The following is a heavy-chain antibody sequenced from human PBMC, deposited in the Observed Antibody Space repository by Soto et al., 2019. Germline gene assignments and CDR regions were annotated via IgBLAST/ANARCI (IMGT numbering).Heavy chain of an antibody. CDR2: INHSGST. Sequence: QVQLQQWGAGLLKPSETLSLTCAVYGGSFSGYYWSWIRQPPGKGLEWIGEINHSGSTNYNPSLKRRVTIAVDTSKNQFSLKLSSVTAADTAVYYCAREGVNALYYFDYWGQGTLVTVSS. D-gene: IGHD1-1*01. V-gene: IGHV4-34*01. CDR1: GGSFSGYY. J-gene: IGHJ4*02. CDR3: AREGVNALYYFDY.